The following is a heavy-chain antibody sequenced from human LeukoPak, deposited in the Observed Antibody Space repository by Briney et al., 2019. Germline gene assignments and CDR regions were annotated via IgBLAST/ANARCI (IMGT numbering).Heavy chain of an antibody. D-gene: IGHD3-22*01. J-gene: IGHJ5*02. CDR3: ANGGTYSSGP. CDR1: GFTVSSNY. V-gene: IGHV3-7*01. CDR2: IKEDGSEK. Sequence: SGGSLRLSCAASGFTVSSNYMSWVRQAPGKGLEWVANIKEDGSEKYYVDSVKGRFAISRDNAKNSLFLQMNALRADDTAVYYCANGGTYSSGPWGQGTLVTVSS.